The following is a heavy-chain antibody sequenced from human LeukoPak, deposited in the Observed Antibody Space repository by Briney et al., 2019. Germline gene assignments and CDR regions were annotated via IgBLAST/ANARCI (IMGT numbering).Heavy chain of an antibody. D-gene: IGHD6-19*01. CDR1: GFTFSGYA. CDR3: ARSSRAVAGQFDY. CDR2: ISYDGSNK. J-gene: IGHJ4*02. Sequence: PGRSLRLSCAASGFTFSGYAMHWVRQAPGKGLEWVAVISYDGSNKYYADSVKGRFTISRDNSKNTLYLQMNSLRAEDTAVYYRARSSRAVAGQFDYWGQGTLVTVSS. V-gene: IGHV3-30*04.